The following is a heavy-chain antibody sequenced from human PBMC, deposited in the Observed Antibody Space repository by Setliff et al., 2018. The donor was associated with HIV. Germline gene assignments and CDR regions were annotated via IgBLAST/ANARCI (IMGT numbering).Heavy chain of an antibody. Sequence: ASVKVSCKASGYTFTNYYIHWVRQAPGQGLEWMGRINSDSGGTDLAQTFQDRVTMTRDTSITTAYMELSRLRSEDTAVYYCARAGVVVAATSYYYGMDVWGQGTTVTVSS. CDR3: ARAGVVVAATSYYYGMDV. V-gene: IGHV1-2*06. D-gene: IGHD2-15*01. J-gene: IGHJ6*02. CDR1: GYTFTNYY. CDR2: INSDSGGT.